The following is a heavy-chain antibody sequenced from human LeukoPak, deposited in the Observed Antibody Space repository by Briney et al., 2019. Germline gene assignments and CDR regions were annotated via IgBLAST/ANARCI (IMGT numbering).Heavy chain of an antibody. D-gene: IGHD1-26*01. CDR1: GFTFRSYW. Sequence: GWSLRLSCAGSGFTFRSYWMTGLRQYPWKGLEGVAHITQDGSEAYYADSVKGRFTISRDNAKRSLYLQMNSLRAEDTAVYYCARDGELGSPADAFDIWGQGTMVTVSS. V-gene: IGHV3-7*01. J-gene: IGHJ3*02. CDR3: ARDGELGSPADAFDI. CDR2: ITQDGSEA.